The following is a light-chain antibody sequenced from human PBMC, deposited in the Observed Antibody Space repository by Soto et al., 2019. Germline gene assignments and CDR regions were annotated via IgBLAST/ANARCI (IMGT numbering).Light chain of an antibody. CDR2: GAS. CDR1: QSVSSSY. Sequence: EIVLTQSPGTLSLSPGERATLSCRASQSVSSSYLAWYQQKPGQAPRLLIYGASSRATSIPDRFSGSGSGTDFTLTITRLEPKDFAVYYCQQYGSSPMYTFGQETKLEIK. J-gene: IGKJ2*01. CDR3: QQYGSSPMYT. V-gene: IGKV3-20*01.